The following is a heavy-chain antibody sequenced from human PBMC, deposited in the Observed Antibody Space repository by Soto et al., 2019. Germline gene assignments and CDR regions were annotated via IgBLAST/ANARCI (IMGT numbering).Heavy chain of an antibody. Sequence: QVQLVQSGAEVKKPGSSVKVSCKASGGTFSTSAISWVRQAPGQGLEWVGGIMPVFPTPDYAQNFQGRVTVTADESTTTAYLELTSLRADDTAVYYCARDKDRLQLGGNYYYVLDVWGQGTAITVSS. D-gene: IGHD1-1*01. V-gene: IGHV1-69*12. CDR2: IMPVFPTP. CDR1: GGTFSTSA. CDR3: ARDKDRLQLGGNYYYVLDV. J-gene: IGHJ6*02.